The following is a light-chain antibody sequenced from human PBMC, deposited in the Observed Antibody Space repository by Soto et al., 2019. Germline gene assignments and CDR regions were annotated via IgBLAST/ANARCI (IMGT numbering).Light chain of an antibody. J-gene: IGKJ2*01. Sequence: DIQLTQSPSFLSASVGDRVTITCRASQAISTYLAWYQQKPGKAPNLLIYAASTLQSVVPSRCSGSGSGTEFSLTISSLQPEDFATYYWHQLKAYPYTVGQGTKLEIK. CDR3: HQLKAYPYT. CDR1: QAISTY. V-gene: IGKV1-9*01. CDR2: AAS.